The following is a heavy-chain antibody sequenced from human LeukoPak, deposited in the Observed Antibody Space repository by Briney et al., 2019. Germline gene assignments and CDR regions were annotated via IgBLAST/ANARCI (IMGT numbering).Heavy chain of an antibody. D-gene: IGHD3-9*01. J-gene: IGHJ4*02. Sequence: ASVKVSCKASGYTFTSYGISWVRQAPGQGLEWMGWISAYNGNTNYAQKLQGRVTMTTDTSTSTAYMELRSWRSDDTAVCYCARMGGYYDILAGYYPPLYYFDYWGQGTLVTVSS. CDR3: ARMGGYYDILAGYYPPLYYFDY. CDR2: ISAYNGNT. V-gene: IGHV1-18*01. CDR1: GYTFTSYG.